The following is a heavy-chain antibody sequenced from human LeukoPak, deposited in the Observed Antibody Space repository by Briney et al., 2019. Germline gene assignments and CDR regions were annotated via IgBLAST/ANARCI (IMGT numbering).Heavy chain of an antibody. V-gene: IGHV1-69*04. D-gene: IGHD3-22*01. CDR3: ARDRTPYYYDSSGYYAFDY. Sequence: SVKVSCKASGGTFSSHAISWVRQAPGQGLEWMGRIIPILGIANYAQKFQGRVTITADKSTSTAYMELSSLRSEDTAVYYCARDRTPYYYDSSGYYAFDYWGQGALVTVSS. CDR2: IIPILGIA. CDR1: GGTFSSHA. J-gene: IGHJ4*02.